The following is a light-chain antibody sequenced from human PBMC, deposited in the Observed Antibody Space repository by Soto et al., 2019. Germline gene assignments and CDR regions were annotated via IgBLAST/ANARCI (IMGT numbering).Light chain of an antibody. J-gene: IGKJ5*01. V-gene: IGKV3-11*01. CDR3: QRRSSAIT. CDR2: DTS. CDR1: QSVSSK. Sequence: EMVMTQSPATLSVSPGERATLSCRASQSVSSKLAWYQQKPGQAPRLLIYDTSTRATGIPARFSGRGSGTDLTLTISSLEPEDFAVYYCQRRSSAITFGQGTRLEIK.